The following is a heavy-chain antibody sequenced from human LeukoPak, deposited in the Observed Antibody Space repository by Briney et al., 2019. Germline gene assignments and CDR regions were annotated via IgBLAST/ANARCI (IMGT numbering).Heavy chain of an antibody. Sequence: ASVKVSCKASGGTFSSYAISWVRQGPGQGLEWMGGVFPIFGTANYAQKFQGRVTITADESTSTAYMEPSSLRSEDTAVYYCARNQDYWSSASCGGWFDPWGQGTLGTVSS. D-gene: IGHD2-2*01. V-gene: IGHV1-69*13. CDR3: ARNQDYWSSASCGGWFDP. CDR2: VFPIFGTA. CDR1: GGTFSSYA. J-gene: IGHJ5*02.